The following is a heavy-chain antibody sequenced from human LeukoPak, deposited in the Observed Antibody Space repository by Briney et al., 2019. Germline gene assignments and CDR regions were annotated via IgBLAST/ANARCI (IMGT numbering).Heavy chain of an antibody. CDR1: GESVSSNTAA. V-gene: IGHV6-1*01. CDR2: TYYRSKRYT. CDR3: ARESSGFHR. J-gene: IGHJ1*01. Sequence: SQTLSHTRVLSGESVSSNTAASNWIRHSPSSGLEWLGRTYYRSKRYTDYAPSVKSRISIDPDTSKTQFSLQLSSATPEDSAVYYCARESSGFHRWGQGTLVTVSS.